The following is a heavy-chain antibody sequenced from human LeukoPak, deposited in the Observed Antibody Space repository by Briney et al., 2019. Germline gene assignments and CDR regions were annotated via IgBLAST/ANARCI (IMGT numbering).Heavy chain of an antibody. V-gene: IGHV1-8*01. CDR3: ARCIRRGGIAAPNWFDP. D-gene: IGHD6-6*01. CDR1: GYTFTSYD. CDR2: MNPNSGNT. Sequence: VASVKVSCKASGYTFTSYDINWVRQATGQGLEWMGWMNPNSGNTGYAQKFQGRVTITRNTSISTAYMELSSLRSEDTAVYYCARCIRRGGIAAPNWFDPWGQGTLVTVSS. J-gene: IGHJ5*02.